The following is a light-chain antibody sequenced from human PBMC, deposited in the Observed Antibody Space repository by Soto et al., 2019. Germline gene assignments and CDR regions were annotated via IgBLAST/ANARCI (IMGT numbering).Light chain of an antibody. J-gene: IGLJ2*01. CDR3: SSYTASSTLI. V-gene: IGLV2-14*01. CDR1: SSDVGGYNY. CDR2: DVS. Sequence: QSALPQPASVSGSPGQSITISCTGTSSDVGGYNYVSWYQQHPGKAPKLMIYDVSNRPSGVSNRFSGSKSGNTASLTISGLQAEDEADYYCSSYTASSTLIFGRGTKVTVL.